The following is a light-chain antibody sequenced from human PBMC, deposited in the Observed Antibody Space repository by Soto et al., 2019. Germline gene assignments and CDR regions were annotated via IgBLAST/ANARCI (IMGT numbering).Light chain of an antibody. V-gene: IGKV1-5*01. CDR1: QSIRRW. Sequence: IEMTQSPSMLSASVGDRVTIAVRASQSIRRWLAWYQQKPGKAPKLLIYDAYSLESGTPSRFSGRRSGTEFTLTIASVQPEDFATYYCQQYSSYSPLTFGGGTKVDIK. CDR3: QQYSSYSPLT. CDR2: DAY. J-gene: IGKJ4*01.